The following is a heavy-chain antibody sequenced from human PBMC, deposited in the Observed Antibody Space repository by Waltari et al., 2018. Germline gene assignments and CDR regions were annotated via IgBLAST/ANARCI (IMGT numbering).Heavy chain of an antibody. Sequence: QVQLVQSGAEVKKPGASVKVSCKVSGYTLTELSMHWVRQAPGKGLGWMGGFGREEGETNYAKKYQSRVTMTEDTSTDTADMELSRLRSEDTAVYYCATDEPGDGDAFDIWGQGTMVTVSS. V-gene: IGHV1-24*01. CDR3: ATDEPGDGDAFDI. J-gene: IGHJ3*02. CDR2: FGREEGET. CDR1: GYTLTELS. D-gene: IGHD4-17*01.